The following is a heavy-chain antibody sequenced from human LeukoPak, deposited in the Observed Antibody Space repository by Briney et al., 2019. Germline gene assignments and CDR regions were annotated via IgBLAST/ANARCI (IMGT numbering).Heavy chain of an antibody. J-gene: IGHJ4*02. CDR3: ASLTTVTQGYFDS. Sequence: PSETLSLTCTVSGGSITSYYWSWIRQPPGKGLEWIGYIYYSGSTNYNPSLKSRLTISVDASKNQFSLRLSSVTATDTAVYYCASLTTVTQGYFDSWGQGTLVTVSS. CDR1: GGSITSYY. CDR2: IYYSGST. V-gene: IGHV4-59*08. D-gene: IGHD4-17*01.